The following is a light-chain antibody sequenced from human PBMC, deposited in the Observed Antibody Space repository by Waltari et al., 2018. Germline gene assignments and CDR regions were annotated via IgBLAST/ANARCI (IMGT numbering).Light chain of an antibody. CDR1: QSISTY. V-gene: IGKV1-39*01. J-gene: IGKJ1*01. CDR3: QQSYTSPWT. CDR2: ATS. Sequence: DFQMTQSPSSLSASVGDRVTITCRASQSISTYLNWYQQIPGKAPKLLIYATSNLQSGVPSRFSGSGSGTHFTLTISSLQPEDFSIYYCQQSYTSPWTFGQGTRVEIK.